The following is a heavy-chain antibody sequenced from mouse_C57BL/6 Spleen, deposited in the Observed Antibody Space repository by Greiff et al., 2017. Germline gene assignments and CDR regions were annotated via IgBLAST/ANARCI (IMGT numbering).Heavy chain of an antibody. CDR3: TRRITTVPVEV. J-gene: IGHJ1*03. CDR1: GFTFTDYY. CDR2: IRNKANGYTT. Sequence: EVQLVESGGGLVQPGGSLSLSCAASGFTFTDYYMSWVRQPPGKALEWLGFIRNKANGYTTEYSASVKGRFTISRDNSQSILYLQMNALIAEDSATYYGTRRITTVPVEVWGTGTTVTVSS. D-gene: IGHD1-1*01. V-gene: IGHV7-3*01.